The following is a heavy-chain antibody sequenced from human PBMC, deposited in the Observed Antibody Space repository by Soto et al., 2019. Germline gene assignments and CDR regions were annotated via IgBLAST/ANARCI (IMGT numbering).Heavy chain of an antibody. V-gene: IGHV1-69*01. J-gene: IGHJ3*02. CDR2: IIPILGSA. D-gene: IGHD1-26*01. CDR3: ASRERVGAFDI. Sequence: QVQLVQSGAEVKKPGSSVKVACKASGGTLSNYAISWVRQAPGQGLEWMGGIIPILGSANYAQKFQDRVTITADESTSTTYMELSSLRSEDAAVYYCASRERVGAFDIWGQGTVITVSS. CDR1: GGTLSNYA.